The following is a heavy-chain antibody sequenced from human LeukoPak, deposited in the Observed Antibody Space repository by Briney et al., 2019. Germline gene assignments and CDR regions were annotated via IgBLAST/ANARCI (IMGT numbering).Heavy chain of an antibody. CDR1: GFTFSSYG. D-gene: IGHD4-17*01. CDR2: VSDDGSNK. V-gene: IGHV3-30*03. Sequence: PGRSLRLSCAASGFTFSSYGMHWVRQAPGKGLEWVAVVSDDGSNKYYADSVKGRFTISRDNSKDTLYLQMDSLRAEDTAVYYCARDRTTVTTFDYWGQGTLVTVSS. J-gene: IGHJ4*02. CDR3: ARDRTTVTTFDY.